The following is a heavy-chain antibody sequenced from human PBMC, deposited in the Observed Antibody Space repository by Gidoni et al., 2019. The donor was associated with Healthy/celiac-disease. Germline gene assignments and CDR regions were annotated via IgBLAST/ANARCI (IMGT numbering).Heavy chain of an antibody. CDR2: INHSGST. D-gene: IGHD2-15*01. Sequence: QVQLQQWGAGLLTPSETLSLTCAVYGGSFSGYYWSWIRQPPGKGLEWIGEINHSGSTNYNPSLKRRVTISVDTSKNQFSLKLSSVTAADTAVYYCARGGPTLGCSGGSCYSDFDYWGQGTLVTVSS. V-gene: IGHV4-34*01. J-gene: IGHJ4*02. CDR3: ARGGPTLGCSGGSCYSDFDY. CDR1: GGSFSGYY.